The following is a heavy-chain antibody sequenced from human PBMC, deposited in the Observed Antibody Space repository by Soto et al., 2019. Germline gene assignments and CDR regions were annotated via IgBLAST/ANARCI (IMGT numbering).Heavy chain of an antibody. Sequence: QVQLVESGGGVVQPGRSLRLSCAASGFTFSSYAMHWVRQAPGKGLEWVAVISYDGSNKYYADSVKGRFTISRDNSKTTLYLQMSSLRAEDTAVYYCARDRGSGWSYYFDYWGQGTLVTVSS. CDR3: ARDRGSGWSYYFDY. J-gene: IGHJ4*02. CDR2: ISYDGSNK. CDR1: GFTFSSYA. V-gene: IGHV3-30-3*01. D-gene: IGHD6-19*01.